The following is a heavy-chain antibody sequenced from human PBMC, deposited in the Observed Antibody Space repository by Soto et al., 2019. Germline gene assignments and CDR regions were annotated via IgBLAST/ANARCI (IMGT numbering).Heavy chain of an antibody. CDR1: GFTVSSNY. V-gene: IGHV3-66*01. CDR3: ARGYCTGSTCWDV. Sequence: ESGGTLVQPGGSLRLSCAVSGFTVSSNYMTWVRQAPGKGLEWVSVIYTGGSTYYADSVKGRFTISRDNSRNTVNLQMNNLRAEDTAVYYCARGYCTGSTCWDVWGKGTTVTVSS. J-gene: IGHJ6*04. CDR2: IYTGGST. D-gene: IGHD2-8*02.